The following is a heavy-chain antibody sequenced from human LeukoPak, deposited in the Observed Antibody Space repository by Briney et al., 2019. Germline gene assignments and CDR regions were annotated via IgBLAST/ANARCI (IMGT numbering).Heavy chain of an antibody. CDR1: GGSISSYY. CDR3: ARICSSTSCLIDY. CDR2: IYYSGST. J-gene: IGHJ4*02. V-gene: IGHV4-59*04. D-gene: IGHD2-2*01. Sequence: SETLSLTCTVSGGSISSYYWSWIRQPPGKGLEWIGYIYYSGSTYYNPSLKSRVTISVDTSKNQFSLKLSSVTAADTAVYYCARICSSTSCLIDYWGQGTLVTVSS.